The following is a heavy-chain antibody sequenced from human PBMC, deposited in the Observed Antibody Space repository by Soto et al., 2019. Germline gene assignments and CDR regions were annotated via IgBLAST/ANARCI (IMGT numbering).Heavy chain of an antibody. J-gene: IGHJ6*02. Sequence: GASVKVSCKASGGTFSSYAISWVRQAPGQGLEWMGGIIPIFGTANYAQKFQGRVTITADESTSTAYMELSSLRSEDTAVYYCARWRWQQLVRNSTSYYYYGMDVWGQGTTVTVSS. D-gene: IGHD6-13*01. V-gene: IGHV1-69*13. CDR1: GGTFSSYA. CDR2: IIPIFGTA. CDR3: ARWRWQQLVRNSTSYYYYGMDV.